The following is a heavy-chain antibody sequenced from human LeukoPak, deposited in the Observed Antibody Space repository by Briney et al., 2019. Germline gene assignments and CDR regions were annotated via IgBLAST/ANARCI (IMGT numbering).Heavy chain of an antibody. Sequence: ASVKVSCKASGGTFSSYAISWVRQAPGQGLEWMGGIIPIFGTANYAQKFQGRVTITTDESTSTAYMELSSLRSEDTAVYYCARYFYGSGSYDYWGQGTLVTVSS. CDR2: IIPIFGTA. V-gene: IGHV1-69*05. CDR3: ARYFYGSGSYDY. CDR1: GGTFSSYA. J-gene: IGHJ4*02. D-gene: IGHD3-10*01.